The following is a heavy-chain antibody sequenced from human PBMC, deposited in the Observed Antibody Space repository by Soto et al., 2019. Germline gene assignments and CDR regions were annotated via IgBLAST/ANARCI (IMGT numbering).Heavy chain of an antibody. CDR1: GGSLSSTHW. V-gene: IGHV4-4*02. J-gene: IGHJ6*02. Sequence: SETLSLTCAVSGGSLSSTHWWSCVRQPPGKGLEWIGEIYHSGSTNYNTSLKSRVTISVDKSKNQFSLKVTSVTAADTAVYYCARVSGSYYYGMDVWGQGTTVT. CDR2: IYHSGST. CDR3: ARVSGSYYYGMDV.